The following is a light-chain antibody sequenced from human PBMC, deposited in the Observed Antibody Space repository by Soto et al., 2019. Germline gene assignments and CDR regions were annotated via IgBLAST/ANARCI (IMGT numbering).Light chain of an antibody. J-gene: IGLJ2*01. CDR3: SSYTSSSIVV. V-gene: IGLV2-14*01. Sequence: QSALTQPASVSGSPGQSITISCTGTSSDVGGYNYVSRYQQHPGKAPKLMIYDVSNRPSGVSNRFSGSKSGNTASLTISGLQAEDEADYYCSSYTSSSIVVFGGGTKVTVL. CDR1: SSDVGGYNY. CDR2: DVS.